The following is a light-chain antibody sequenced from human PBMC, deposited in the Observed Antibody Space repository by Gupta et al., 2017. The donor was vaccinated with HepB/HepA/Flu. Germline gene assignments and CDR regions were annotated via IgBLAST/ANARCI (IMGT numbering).Light chain of an antibody. CDR2: VAS. J-gene: IGKJ4*01. Sequence: VVLQQSADTLSFPPGERATRSSRTSQGVGSNFLAWYQQKPGQAPRLLISVASSRATGIPDRFSGSGSGTDFTLTISRLEPEDLAVYYCQQYDTSPLTFGGGTKVEMK. CDR1: QGVGSNF. CDR3: QQYDTSPLT. V-gene: IGKV3-20*01.